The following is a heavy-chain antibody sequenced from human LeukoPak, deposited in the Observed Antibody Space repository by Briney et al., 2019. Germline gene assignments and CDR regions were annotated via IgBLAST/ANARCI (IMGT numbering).Heavy chain of an antibody. Sequence: ASVKVSCKASGYTFTGYYMHWVRQAPGQGLEWMGWINPNSGGTNYAQKFQGRVTMTRDTSISTAYMELSGLRSDDTAVYYCAFSRYYLQGSYYYMDVWGKGTTVTVSS. CDR2: INPNSGGT. CDR1: GYTFTGYY. V-gene: IGHV1-2*02. D-gene: IGHD2/OR15-2a*01. J-gene: IGHJ6*03. CDR3: AFSRYYLQGSYYYMDV.